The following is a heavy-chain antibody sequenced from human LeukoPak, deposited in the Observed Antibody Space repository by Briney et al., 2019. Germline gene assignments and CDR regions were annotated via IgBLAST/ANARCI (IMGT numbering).Heavy chain of an antibody. CDR3: AKDMGAVAAIDY. Sequence: QSGGSLRLSCAACGFTFDDYAMHWVRQAPGKGMEWVSGISWNSGSIGYADSVKGRFTISRDNAKNSLYLQMNSLRAEDTALYYCAKDMGAVAAIDYWGQGTLVTVSS. J-gene: IGHJ4*02. CDR2: ISWNSGSI. D-gene: IGHD6-19*01. V-gene: IGHV3-9*01. CDR1: GFTFDDYA.